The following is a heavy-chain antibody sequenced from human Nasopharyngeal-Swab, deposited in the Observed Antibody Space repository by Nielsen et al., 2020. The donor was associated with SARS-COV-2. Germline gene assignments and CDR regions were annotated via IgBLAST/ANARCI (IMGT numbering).Heavy chain of an antibody. V-gene: IGHV1-69*13. Sequence: SVKVSCKASGGTFSSYAISWVRQAPGQGLEWMGGIIPIFGTANYAQKFQGRVTITADESTSTAYMELSSLRSEDTAVYYCARGPGFDWLFQFDYWGQGTQVTVSS. J-gene: IGHJ4*02. D-gene: IGHD3-9*01. CDR2: IIPIFGTA. CDR3: ARGPGFDWLFQFDY. CDR1: GGTFSSYA.